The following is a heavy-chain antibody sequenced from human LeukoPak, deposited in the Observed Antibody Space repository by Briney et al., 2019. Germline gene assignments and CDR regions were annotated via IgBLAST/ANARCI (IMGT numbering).Heavy chain of an antibody. CDR2: ISYDGSNK. Sequence: GGSLRLSCAASGFTFSSYAMHWVRQAPGKGLEWVAVISYDGSNKYYADSVKGRFTISRDNSKNTLYLQMNSLRAEDTAVYYCARARIAAAVPNWFDPWGQGTLATVSS. CDR3: ARARIAAAVPNWFDP. D-gene: IGHD6-13*01. V-gene: IGHV3-30*04. J-gene: IGHJ5*02. CDR1: GFTFSSYA.